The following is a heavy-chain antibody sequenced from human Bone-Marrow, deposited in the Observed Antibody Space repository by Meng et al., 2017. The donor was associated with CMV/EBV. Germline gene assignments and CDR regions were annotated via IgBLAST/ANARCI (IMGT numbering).Heavy chain of an antibody. J-gene: IGHJ4*02. V-gene: IGHV3-21*06. CDR1: GVSFNNYN. D-gene: IGHD3-22*01. CDR2: INSRSNYI. CDR3: ARGNYYDDSGYYVFDY. Sequence: GESLKISCAVSGVSFNNYNMNWVRQRPGRGLEWVASINSRSNYIFYADLMKGRFTISRDNTNNSLFLQMNSLRTEDTAVYYCARGNYYDDSGYYVFDYWGLGTLVTVSS.